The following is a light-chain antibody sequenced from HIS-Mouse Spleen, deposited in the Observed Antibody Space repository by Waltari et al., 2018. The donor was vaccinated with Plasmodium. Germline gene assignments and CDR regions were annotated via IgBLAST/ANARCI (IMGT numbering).Light chain of an antibody. CDR3: QQYDNLPPLFT. J-gene: IGKJ3*01. CDR1: QDISNY. CDR2: DAS. Sequence: DIQMTQSPSSLSASVGDRVTLTCQASQDISNYLNWYQQKPGKAPKRLIYDASNLETGVASRFSGSGSGTDFTFTISRLQPEDIATYYCQQYDNLPPLFTFGPGTKVDIK. V-gene: IGKV1-33*01.